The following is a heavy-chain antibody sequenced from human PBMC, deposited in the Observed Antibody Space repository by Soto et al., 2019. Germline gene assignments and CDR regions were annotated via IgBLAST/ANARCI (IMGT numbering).Heavy chain of an antibody. D-gene: IGHD6-25*01. CDR2: TNPKSVVT. CDR3: ARAHVRLQLGSSDY. Sequence: QVQLVQSGAEVKKPGASVKVSCKASGYSFTGYFMHWVRQVPGQGLEWMGWTNPKSVVTKYPQKVPGRVTLTRDTSISKAYMELTRLTSHETAVYYCARAHVRLQLGSSDYRGQGTLVTVYS. J-gene: IGHJ4*02. V-gene: IGHV1-2*02. CDR1: GYSFTGYF.